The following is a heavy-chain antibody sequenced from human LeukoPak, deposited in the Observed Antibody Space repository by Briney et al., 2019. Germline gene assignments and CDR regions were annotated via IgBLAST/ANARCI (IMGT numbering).Heavy chain of an antibody. D-gene: IGHD3-10*01. J-gene: IGHJ4*02. CDR2: IYSGGSA. CDR3: TRVYGSGSYYSHC. V-gene: IGHV3-53*01. CDR1: GFTVSNSF. Sequence: PGGSLRLSWAASGFTVSNSFMSWVRQAPGKGLGWVSIIYSGGSAYYADSVKGRFTISRDNSKNTLYLQMNSLRAEDTAVYYCTRVYGSGSYYSHCWGQGTLVTVSS.